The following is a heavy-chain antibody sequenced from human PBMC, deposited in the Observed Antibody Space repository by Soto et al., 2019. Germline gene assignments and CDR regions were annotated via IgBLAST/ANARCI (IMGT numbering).Heavy chain of an antibody. V-gene: IGHV1-18*01. Sequence: QVQLVQSGPELKKPGAAVRVSCKASGYTFNTYGLSWVRQAPGQGLEWMGWISTYTGNTDYPQRFQGRVTMDTDTSTSTAYLALRSLTSEETAVYYCVRDVSVSSGSFGGYWGQGTLVTVSS. CDR1: GYTFNTYG. CDR2: ISTYTGNT. CDR3: VRDVSVSSGSFGGY. J-gene: IGHJ4*02. D-gene: IGHD3-10*01.